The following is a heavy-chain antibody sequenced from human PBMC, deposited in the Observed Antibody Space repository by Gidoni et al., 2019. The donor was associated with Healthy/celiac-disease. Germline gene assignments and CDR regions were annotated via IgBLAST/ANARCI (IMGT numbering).Heavy chain of an antibody. CDR2: INHSGST. Sequence: QVQLQQWGAGLLKPSATLSLTCAVYGGSFSGSYWSWIRQPPGKGLEWIGEINHSGSTNYNPSLKSRVTISVDTSKNQFSLKLSSVTAADTAVYYCAREGYNWNYGSLSWFDPWGQGTLVTVSS. D-gene: IGHD1-7*01. V-gene: IGHV4-34*01. J-gene: IGHJ5*02. CDR1: GGSFSGSY. CDR3: AREGYNWNYGSLSWFDP.